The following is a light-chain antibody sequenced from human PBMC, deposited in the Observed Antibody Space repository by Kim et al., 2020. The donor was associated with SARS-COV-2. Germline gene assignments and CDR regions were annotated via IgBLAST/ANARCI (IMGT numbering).Light chain of an antibody. CDR2: DAS. J-gene: IGKJ3*01. V-gene: IGKV1-5*01. Sequence: DIQMTQSPSTLSASVGDRVTITCRASQSISRLLAWYQQKPGKAPKVLIYDASSLESGVPSRFSGSGSGTEFTLTISSLQPDDFATYYCQEYNSFTFGPGTKVDIK. CDR3: QEYNSFT. CDR1: QSISRL.